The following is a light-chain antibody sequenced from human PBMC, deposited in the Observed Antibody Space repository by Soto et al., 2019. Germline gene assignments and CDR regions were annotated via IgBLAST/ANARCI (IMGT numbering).Light chain of an antibody. Sequence: EIVLTQSPGTLSLSPGESATLSCRASQSVTANNLAWYQQKPGQAPRLLIYRASNRATGIPDRFSGSGSGTEFTLTINRLEPGDFAVYYCQQYRSSGGHGFGQGTKVEIK. V-gene: IGKV3-20*01. CDR3: QQYRSSGGHG. J-gene: IGKJ2*03. CDR2: RAS. CDR1: QSVTANN.